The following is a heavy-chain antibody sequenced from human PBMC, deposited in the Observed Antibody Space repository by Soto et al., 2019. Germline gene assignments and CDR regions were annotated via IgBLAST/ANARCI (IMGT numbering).Heavy chain of an antibody. D-gene: IGHD3-9*01. CDR1: GGSFSGYY. Sequence: SETLSLTCAVYGGSFSGYYWSWIRQPPGKGLEWIGEINHSGSTNYNPSLKSRVTISVDTSKNQFSLKLSSVTAADTAVYYCARGVLRYFGWLIPSDKPGGYFDYWGQGTLVTVSS. J-gene: IGHJ4*02. CDR3: ARGVLRYFGWLIPSDKPGGYFDY. V-gene: IGHV4-34*01. CDR2: INHSGST.